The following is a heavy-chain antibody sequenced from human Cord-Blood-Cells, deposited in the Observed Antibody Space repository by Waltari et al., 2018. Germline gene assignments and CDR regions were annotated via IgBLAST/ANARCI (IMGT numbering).Heavy chain of an antibody. D-gene: IGHD3-22*01. CDR3: ARSRDYYDSSGFDY. V-gene: IGHV1-69*01. CDR1: GGTFSSYA. J-gene: IGHJ4*02. CDR2: IIPIFGTA. Sequence: QVQRVQSGAEVEKPGSSVKVSCTASGGTFSSYAISWERQGPGQGLEWMGGIIPIFGTANYAQKFQGRVTITADESTSTAYMELSSLRSEDTAVYYCARSRDYYDSSGFDYWGQGTLVTVSS.